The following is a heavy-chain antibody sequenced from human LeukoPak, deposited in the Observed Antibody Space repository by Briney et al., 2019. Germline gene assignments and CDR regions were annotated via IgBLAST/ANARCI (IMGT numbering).Heavy chain of an antibody. J-gene: IGHJ6*02. V-gene: IGHV5-51*01. CDR1: GYSFTSYW. Sequence: GESLKISCKGSGYSFTSYWIGWVRQMPGKGLEWMGIIYPGDSDTRYSPSFQGQVTISADKSISTAYLQWSSLKASDTAMYYCARQDGIAAAGTPYGMDAWGQGTTVTVSS. D-gene: IGHD6-13*01. CDR3: ARQDGIAAAGTPYGMDA. CDR2: IYPGDSDT.